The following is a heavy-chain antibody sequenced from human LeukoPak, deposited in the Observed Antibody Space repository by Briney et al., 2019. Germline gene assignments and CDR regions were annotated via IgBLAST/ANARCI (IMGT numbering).Heavy chain of an antibody. CDR3: ARGWNDRRFDY. J-gene: IGHJ4*02. V-gene: IGHV3-48*03. D-gene: IGHD1-1*01. CDR2: ISSSGSTI. Sequence: EPGGSLRFSCAASGFTFNYYEMNWVRQAPGKGLEWVSYISSSGSTIYYADSVKGRFTTSKDNAKNSLYLQMNSLRAEDTAVYYCARGWNDRRFDYWGRGTLVTVSS. CDR1: GFTFNYYE.